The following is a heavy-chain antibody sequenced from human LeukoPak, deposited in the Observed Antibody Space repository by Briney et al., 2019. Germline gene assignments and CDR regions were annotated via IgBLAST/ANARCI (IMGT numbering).Heavy chain of an antibody. CDR2: ISSTSGYI. V-gene: IGHV3-21*01. J-gene: IGHJ4*02. CDR1: GFTFSSYA. D-gene: IGHD2-21*01. CDR3: AARLARPAPFDY. Sequence: GGSLRLSCAASGFTFSSYAMDWVRQAPGKGLEWVSSISSTSGYIYYADSVQGRFTISRDNAKNSLYLQMNGLRAEDTAVYYCAARLARPAPFDYWGQGTLVTVSS.